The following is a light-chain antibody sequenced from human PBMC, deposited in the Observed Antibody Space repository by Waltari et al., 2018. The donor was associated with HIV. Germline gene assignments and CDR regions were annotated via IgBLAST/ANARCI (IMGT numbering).Light chain of an antibody. Sequence: QSVLTQPPSASGNPVQRATISCSGRSSNIRSHAIYWSQQLPGPAPTLLIYRNNQLPSGVPDRFSGSKSGTSASLAISGLRSDDEADYYCAVWDDSLSGPVFGGGTKLTVL. CDR1: SSNIRSHA. J-gene: IGLJ3*02. CDR2: RNN. V-gene: IGLV1-47*01. CDR3: AVWDDSLSGPV.